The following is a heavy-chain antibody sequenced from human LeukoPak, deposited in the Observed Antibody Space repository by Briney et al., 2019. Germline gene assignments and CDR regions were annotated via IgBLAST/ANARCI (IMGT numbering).Heavy chain of an antibody. Sequence: GGSLSLSCAASGFTFSGSAIHWVRQASGKGLEWVGRIRSKANSYATAYPASVKGRFIISRDDSKNTAYLQMNSLKTEDTAVYYCRGVIVDDAFDMWGQGTMVTVSS. V-gene: IGHV3-73*01. CDR2: IRSKANSYAT. CDR1: GFTFSGSA. CDR3: RGVIVDDAFDM. D-gene: IGHD2/OR15-2a*01. J-gene: IGHJ3*02.